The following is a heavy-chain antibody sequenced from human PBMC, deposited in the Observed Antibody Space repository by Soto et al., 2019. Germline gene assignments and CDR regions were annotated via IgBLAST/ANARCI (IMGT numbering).Heavy chain of an antibody. Sequence: GGSLRLSCAASGFTFSSYAMHWVRQAPEKGLEYVSAISSNGGSTYYANSVKGRFTISRDNSKNTLYLQMGSLRAEDMAVYYCARRSYCTNGVCYGYYFDYWGQGTLVTVSS. CDR3: ARRSYCTNGVCYGYYFDY. D-gene: IGHD2-8*01. CDR2: ISSNGGST. V-gene: IGHV3-64*01. CDR1: GFTFSSYA. J-gene: IGHJ4*02.